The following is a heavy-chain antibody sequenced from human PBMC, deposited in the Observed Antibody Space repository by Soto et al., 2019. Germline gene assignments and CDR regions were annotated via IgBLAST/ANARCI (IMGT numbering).Heavy chain of an antibody. CDR1: GFTFSNYG. V-gene: IGHV3-30*18. J-gene: IGHJ3*02. Sequence: QVQLVESGGGVVQPGRSLRLSCAASGFTFSNYGMHWVRQAPGKGPEWVAVISSDGSRKYYADLVKGRFTISRDDAKNTLYLQMNSLKTDATALYYCAKDPTIAPRWALDIWGQGTLVTVSS. D-gene: IGHD6-13*01. CDR3: AKDPTIAPRWALDI. CDR2: ISSDGSRK.